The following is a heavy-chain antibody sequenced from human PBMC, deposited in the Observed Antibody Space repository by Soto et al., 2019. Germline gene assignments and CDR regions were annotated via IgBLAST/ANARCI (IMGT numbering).Heavy chain of an antibody. V-gene: IGHV1-69*06. D-gene: IGHD3-3*01. CDR3: ARAYLPTIFGVVTYYYYGMDV. CDR2: IIPIFGTA. CDR1: GGTFSSYA. J-gene: IGHJ6*02. Sequence: GASVKVYCKASGGTFSSYAISWVQQAPGQVLEWMGGIIPIFGTANYAQKFQGRVTITADKSTSTAYMELSSLRSEDTAVYYCARAYLPTIFGVVTYYYYGMDVWGQGTTVTVSS.